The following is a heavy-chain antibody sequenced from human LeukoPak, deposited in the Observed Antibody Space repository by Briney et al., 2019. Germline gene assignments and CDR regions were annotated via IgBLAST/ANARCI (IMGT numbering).Heavy chain of an antibody. CDR2: IYYSRST. D-gene: IGHD2-2*01. Sequence: SETLSLTCTVSGGSISSGDYYWSWIRQPPGKGLEWIGYIYYSRSTYYNPSIKSRVTISVDTSKNQFSLKLSSVTAADTAVYYCARGNGIVVVPAAEDWGQGTLVTVSS. CDR3: ARGNGIVVVPAAED. V-gene: IGHV4-30-4*08. CDR1: GGSISSGDYY. J-gene: IGHJ4*02.